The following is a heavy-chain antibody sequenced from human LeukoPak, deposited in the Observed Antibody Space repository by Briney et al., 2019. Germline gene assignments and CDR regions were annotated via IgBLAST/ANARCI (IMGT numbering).Heavy chain of an antibody. CDR3: ARGGDSSSWCADDYYYGMDV. V-gene: IGHV1-8*01. J-gene: IGHJ6*02. D-gene: IGHD6-13*01. CDR1: GYTFTSYG. Sequence: ASVKVSCKASGYTFTSYGINWVRQATGQGLEWMGWMNPNSGNTGYAQKFQGRVTMTRNTSISTAYMELSSLRSEDTAVYYCARGGDSSSWCADDYYYGMDVWGQGTTVTVSS. CDR2: MNPNSGNT.